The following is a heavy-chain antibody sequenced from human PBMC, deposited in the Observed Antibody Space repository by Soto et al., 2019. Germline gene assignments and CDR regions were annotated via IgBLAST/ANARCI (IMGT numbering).Heavy chain of an antibody. CDR3: ARADGSGSSPLGY. D-gene: IGHD3-10*01. CDR1: GFTFSSYG. Sequence: QVQLVESGGGVVQPGRSLRLSCAASGFTFSSYGMHWVRQAPGKGLEWVAVIWYDGSNKYYADSVKGRFTISRDNSKNTRYLQMNSLRAEDTAVYYCARADGSGSSPLGYWGQGTLVTVSS. CDR2: IWYDGSNK. J-gene: IGHJ4*02. V-gene: IGHV3-33*01.